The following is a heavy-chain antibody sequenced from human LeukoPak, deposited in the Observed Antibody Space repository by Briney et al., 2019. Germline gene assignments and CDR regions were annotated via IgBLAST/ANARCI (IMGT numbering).Heavy chain of an antibody. CDR3: ARGICPSFDI. CDR1: GGSISSYY. D-gene: IGHD3-3*01. CDR2: IYYSGST. Sequence: PSETLSLTCTVSGGSISSYYWSWIRQPPGKGLEWIGYIYYSGSTNYNPSLKSRVTISVDTSKNQFSLKLSSVTAADTAVYYCARGICPSFDIWGRGTMVTVSS. J-gene: IGHJ3*02. V-gene: IGHV4-59*01.